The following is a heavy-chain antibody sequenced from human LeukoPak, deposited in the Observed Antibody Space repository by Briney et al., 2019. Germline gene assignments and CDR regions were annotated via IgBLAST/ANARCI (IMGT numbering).Heavy chain of an antibody. D-gene: IGHD2-2*01. CDR3: ASTPPVLAAIGPTYYYMDV. J-gene: IGHJ6*03. V-gene: IGHV1-24*01. CDR1: GYTLAELS. Sequence: ASVKVSCTVSGYTLAELSMHWVRQAPGKGLEWMGGFDPEDGKTIYAQKFQGRVTMTEDTSTDTAYMELSSLKSEDTAVYYCASTPPVLAAIGPTYYYMDVWGKGTTVTVSS. CDR2: FDPEDGKT.